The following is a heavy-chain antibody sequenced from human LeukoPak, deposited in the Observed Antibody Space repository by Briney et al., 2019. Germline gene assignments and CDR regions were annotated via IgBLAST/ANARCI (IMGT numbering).Heavy chain of an antibody. J-gene: IGHJ4*02. CDR3: AKDRYDFWSTYSSNPFDY. CDR1: KFTFSSYA. D-gene: IGHD3-3*01. V-gene: IGHV3-23*01. CDR2: ISGSGGST. Sequence: GGSLRLSCAASKFTFSSYAMNWVRQASGKGLEWVSGISGSGGSTYYADSVKGRFTISRDNSKNTLYLQMNSLGAEDTAVYYCAKDRYDFWSTYSSNPFDYWGQGTLVTVSS.